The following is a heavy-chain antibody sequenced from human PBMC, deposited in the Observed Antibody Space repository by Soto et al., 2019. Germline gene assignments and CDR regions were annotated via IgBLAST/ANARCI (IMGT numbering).Heavy chain of an antibody. Sequence: EVQLVESGGGLVQPGRSLRLSCAASGFTFDDYAMHWVRQAPGKGLEWVSGISWNSGSIGYADSVKGRFTISRDNAKNSLYLQMNSLRAEDTALYYCAKDRDWGSGYYYYGMDVWGQGTTVTVSS. CDR2: ISWNSGSI. J-gene: IGHJ6*02. D-gene: IGHD7-27*01. CDR3: AKDRDWGSGYYYYGMDV. V-gene: IGHV3-9*01. CDR1: GFTFDDYA.